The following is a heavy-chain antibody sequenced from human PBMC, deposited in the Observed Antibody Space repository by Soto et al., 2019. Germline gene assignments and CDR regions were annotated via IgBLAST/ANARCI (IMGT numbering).Heavy chain of an antibody. V-gene: IGHV3-73*01. D-gene: IGHD4-17*01. CDR3: TRPNGDYDFYWFDP. J-gene: IGHJ5*02. Sequence: GGSLRLSCAASGFTFSGSAMHWVRQASGKGLEWGGRIRSKANSYATAYAASVKGRFTISRDDSKNTAYLQMNSLKTEDTAVYYCTRPNGDYDFYWFDPWGQGTLVNVSS. CDR2: IRSKANSYAT. CDR1: GFTFSGSA.